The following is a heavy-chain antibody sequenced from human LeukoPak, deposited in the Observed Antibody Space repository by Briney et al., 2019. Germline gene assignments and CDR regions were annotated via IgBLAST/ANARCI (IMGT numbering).Heavy chain of an antibody. V-gene: IGHV3-48*01. Sequence: GGSLRLSCAASGFTFSNYSMNWVRQAPGRGLEWVSFISSRSDTISYADSVKGRFTISRDNAKNSLYLQMNSLRAGDTAVYYCARGFLYNWFDPWGQGTLVTVSS. D-gene: IGHD3-10*01. CDR1: GFTFSNYS. CDR2: ISSRSDTI. CDR3: ARGFLYNWFDP. J-gene: IGHJ5*02.